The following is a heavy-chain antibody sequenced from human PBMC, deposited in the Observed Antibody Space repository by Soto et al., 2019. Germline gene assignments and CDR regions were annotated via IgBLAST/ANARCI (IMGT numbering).Heavy chain of an antibody. CDR2: IYPGDSDT. CDR1: GYSFTSYW. J-gene: IGHJ5*02. CDR3: AIRYPFDEYGDYVGWLDP. V-gene: IGHV5-51*01. Sequence: GESLKISCKGSGYSFTSYWIGWVRQMPGKGLEWMGIIYPGDSDTRYSPSFQGQVTISADKSISTAYLQWSSLKASDTATYYCAIRYPFDEYGDYVGWLDPSGQGPLVTVYS. D-gene: IGHD4-17*01.